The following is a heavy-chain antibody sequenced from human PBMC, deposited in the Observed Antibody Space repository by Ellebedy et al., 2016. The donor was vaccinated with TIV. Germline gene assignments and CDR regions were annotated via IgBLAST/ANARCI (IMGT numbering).Heavy chain of an antibody. J-gene: IGHJ4*02. V-gene: IGHV3-21*01. CDR1: GFVFSSYT. Sequence: GESLKISCAASGFVFSSYTMNWVRQAPGKGLEWVSFISDTSIYYADAVEGRVTIYRDNSKNSLYLQMNSLRADDTALYYCASAARRSGAYETFWGQGTLVTVSS. D-gene: IGHD5-12*01. CDR2: ISDTSI. CDR3: ASAARRSGAYETF.